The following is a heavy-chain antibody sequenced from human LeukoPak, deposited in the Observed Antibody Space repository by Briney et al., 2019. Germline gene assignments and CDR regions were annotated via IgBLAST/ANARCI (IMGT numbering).Heavy chain of an antibody. CDR1: GGSISGYY. D-gene: IGHD3-22*01. CDR3: ARHFTYYYDSSGYPRDAFDI. CDR2: MYYSGST. J-gene: IGHJ3*02. V-gene: IGHV4-59*08. Sequence: SETLSLTCTVSGGSISGYYWSWIRQSPGKGLVWIGYMYYSGSTNYNPSLKSRVTMSVDMSKYQFSLKLSSVTAADTALYYCARHFTYYYDSSGYPRDAFDIWGQGTMVTVSS.